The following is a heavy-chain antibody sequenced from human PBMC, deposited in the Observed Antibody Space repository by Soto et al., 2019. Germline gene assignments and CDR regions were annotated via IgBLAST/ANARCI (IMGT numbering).Heavy chain of an antibody. D-gene: IGHD3-16*02. CDR2: FSHRGTT. CDR1: GVFISSDAYY. J-gene: IGHJ4*02. Sequence: QVQLQESGPGLVKPSQTLSLTCAVSGVFISSDAYYWSWIRQHPGKGLEWIGFFSHRGTTYYNPSIKSRVTISGDTSKNQISLKLTSVTAPDTAVYYCARYRFTATWSTFDYWGQGALVTVSS. V-gene: IGHV4-31*11. CDR3: ARYRFTATWSTFDY.